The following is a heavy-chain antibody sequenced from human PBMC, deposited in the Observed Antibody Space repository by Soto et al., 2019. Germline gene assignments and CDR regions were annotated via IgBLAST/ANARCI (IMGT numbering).Heavy chain of an antibody. D-gene: IGHD2-21*01. J-gene: IGHJ2*01. Sequence: EVQLLESGGGLVQPGGSLRLSCAASGFTFSCCAMSWVRQAPGKGLEWVSTIHGGAVYTHYTDSVKGRFTISRDNSGNSLYLRMNRPRAEHTPVYCLGTNRGIRGYSNRSLALWGRGTLVTVSS. CDR2: IHGGAVYT. CDR3: GTNRGIRGYSNRSLAL. V-gene: IGHV3-23*01. CDR1: GFTFSCCA.